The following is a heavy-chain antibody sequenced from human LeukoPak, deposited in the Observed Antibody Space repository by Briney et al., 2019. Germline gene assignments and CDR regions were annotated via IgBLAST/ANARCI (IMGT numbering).Heavy chain of an antibody. CDR2: IYTSGST. V-gene: IGHV4-4*07. CDR1: GGSISSYY. CDR3: ARDALSKLDY. D-gene: IGHD2-15*01. Sequence: SETLSLTCTVSGGSISSYYWSWIRQPAGEGLGWIGRIYTSGSTNYNPSLKSRVTMSVDTSKNQFSLKLSSVTAADTAVYYCARDALSKLDYWGQGTLVTVSS. J-gene: IGHJ4*02.